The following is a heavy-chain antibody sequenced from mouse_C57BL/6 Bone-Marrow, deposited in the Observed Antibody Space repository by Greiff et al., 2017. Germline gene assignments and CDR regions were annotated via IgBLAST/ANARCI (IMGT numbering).Heavy chain of an antibody. D-gene: IGHD1-1*01. CDR2: ISSGSSTI. V-gene: IGHV5-17*01. J-gene: IGHJ3*01. CDR3: ARDGSSSLAY. Sequence: DVHLVESGGGLVKPGGSLKLSCAASGFTFSDYGMHWVRQAPEKGLEWVAYISSGSSTIYYADTVKGRFTISRDNAKNTLFLQMTSLRSEDTAMYYCARDGSSSLAYWGQGTLVTVSA. CDR1: GFTFSDYG.